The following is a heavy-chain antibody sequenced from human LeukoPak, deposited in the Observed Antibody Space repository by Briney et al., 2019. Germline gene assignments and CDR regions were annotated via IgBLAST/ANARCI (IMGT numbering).Heavy chain of an antibody. V-gene: IGHV3-30-3*01. D-gene: IGHD6-19*01. CDR3: ARASYSSSYFDY. CDR1: GFTFSSYA. CDR2: ISYDGSNK. Sequence: GGSLRLSCAASGFTFSSYAMHWVRQAPGKGLEGVAVISYDGSNKYCADSVKGRFTISRDNSKNTLYLQMNSLRAEDTAVYYCARASYSSSYFDYWGQGTLVTVSS. J-gene: IGHJ4*02.